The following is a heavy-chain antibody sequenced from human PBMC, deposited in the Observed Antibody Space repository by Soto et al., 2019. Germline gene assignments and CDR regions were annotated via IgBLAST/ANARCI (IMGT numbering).Heavy chain of an antibody. Sequence: SETLSLTCTVSGGSISSYYWSWIRQPPGKGLEWIGYIYYSGSTNYNPSLKSRVTISVDTSKNQFSLKLSSVTAADTAVYYCVSGYYYSPSDYWRQGTLVTVSS. V-gene: IGHV4-59*01. J-gene: IGHJ4*02. D-gene: IGHD3-22*01. CDR3: VSGYYYSPSDY. CDR1: GGSISSYY. CDR2: IYYSGST.